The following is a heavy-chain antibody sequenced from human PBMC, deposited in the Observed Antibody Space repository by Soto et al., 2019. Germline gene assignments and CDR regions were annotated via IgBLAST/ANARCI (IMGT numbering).Heavy chain of an antibody. CDR1: GFTFSDHY. Sequence: EVQLVESGGGLVQPGGSLRLSCAASGFTFSDHYMDWVRQAPGKGLEWVGRIKNKANSYTTEYAASVKGRFTISRDDSKISLNLKKSSLKPEDTAVYYCARVGWGLPPRLFAYWAQGPLATV. CDR2: IKNKANSYTT. V-gene: IGHV3-72*01. D-gene: IGHD2-21*01. J-gene: IGHJ4*02. CDR3: ARVGWGLPPRLFAY.